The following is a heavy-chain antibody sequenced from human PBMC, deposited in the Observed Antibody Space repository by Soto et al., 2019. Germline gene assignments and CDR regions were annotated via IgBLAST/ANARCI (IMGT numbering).Heavy chain of an antibody. CDR2: ISSSSSYI. V-gene: IGHV3-21*01. J-gene: IGHJ3*02. CDR3: ARDIAVAGWDAFDI. CDR1: GFTFSSYS. D-gene: IGHD6-19*01. Sequence: GGSLRLSCAASGFTFSSYSMNWVRQAPGKGLEWVSSISSSSSYIYYADSVKGRFTISRDNAKNSLYLQMNSLRAEDTAVYYCARDIAVAGWDAFDIWGQGTMVTVSS.